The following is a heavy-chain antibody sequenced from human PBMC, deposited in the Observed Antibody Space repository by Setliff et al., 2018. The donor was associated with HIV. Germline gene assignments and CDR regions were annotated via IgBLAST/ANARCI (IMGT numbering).Heavy chain of an antibody. CDR3: ARRGRDGVFIMFATGFDP. CDR2: IFYTGST. J-gene: IGHJ5*02. V-gene: IGHV4-39*01. CDR1: GGSISSSTYY. Sequence: SETLSLTCSVSGGSISSSTYYWGWIRQPPGKGLEWIGDIFYTGSTYYNPSLKSRVAISVDTSENQFSLKLNSVTAADTAVYYCARRGRDGVFIMFATGFDPWGQGALVTVFS. D-gene: IGHD2-8*01.